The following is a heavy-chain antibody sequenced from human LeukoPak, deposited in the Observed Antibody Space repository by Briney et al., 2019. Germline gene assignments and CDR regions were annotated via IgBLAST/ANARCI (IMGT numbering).Heavy chain of an antibody. J-gene: IGHJ4*02. V-gene: IGHV3-33*01. Sequence: PGRSLRLSCAASGFTFSSYGMHWVRQAPGKGLEWVAVIWYDGSNKYYADSVKGRFTISRDNSKNTLYLQMNSLRAEDTAVYYCARAVEPAAMRFDYWGQGTLVTVSS. CDR2: IWYDGSNK. CDR3: ARAVEPAAMRFDY. CDR1: GFTFSSYG. D-gene: IGHD2-2*01.